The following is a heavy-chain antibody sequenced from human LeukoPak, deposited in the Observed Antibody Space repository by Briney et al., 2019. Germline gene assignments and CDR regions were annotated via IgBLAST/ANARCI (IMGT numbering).Heavy chain of an antibody. CDR2: IYTSGST. CDR3: ARQKCTSASCLTKNAFDI. D-gene: IGHD2-2*01. J-gene: IGHJ3*02. Sequence: SETLSLTCIVSGSISSYYWTWIRQPPGKGLEWIGYIYTSGSTNYNPSLESRVTISVDTSKNQFSLDLSSVTAADTAVYYCARQKCTSASCLTKNAFDIWGQGTMVTVSS. V-gene: IGHV4-4*09. CDR1: GSISSYY.